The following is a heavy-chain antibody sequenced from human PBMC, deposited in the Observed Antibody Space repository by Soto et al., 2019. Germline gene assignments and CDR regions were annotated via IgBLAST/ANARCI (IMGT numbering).Heavy chain of an antibody. Sequence: PSETLSLTCTVSGGSISTGGYYWSWIRQHPGKGLEWIGYIYYSGSSSYNLSLKGRLTISVDTSKNQFSLKLSSVTAADTAVYYCASTRDYFGYWGQGILVTVSS. CDR3: ASTRDYFGY. CDR2: IYYSGSS. V-gene: IGHV4-31*03. J-gene: IGHJ4*02. D-gene: IGHD1-1*01. CDR1: GGSISTGGYY.